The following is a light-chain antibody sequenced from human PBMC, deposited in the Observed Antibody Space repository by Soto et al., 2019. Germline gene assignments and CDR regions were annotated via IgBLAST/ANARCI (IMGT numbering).Light chain of an antibody. Sequence: EIVLTQSPGTLSLSPGERATLSCRASQSVSSNYLAWYQQKAGQAPRPLIYRASSRATGIPDRFSGRGSGRDYTLTISKREPEDSAVDYWQQYGSSPWTFGQGTKVEIK. V-gene: IGKV3-20*01. CDR1: QSVSSNY. CDR2: RAS. J-gene: IGKJ1*01. CDR3: QQYGSSPWT.